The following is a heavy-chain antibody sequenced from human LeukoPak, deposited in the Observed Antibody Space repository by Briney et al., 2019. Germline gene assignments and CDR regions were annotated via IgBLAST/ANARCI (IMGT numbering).Heavy chain of an antibody. D-gene: IGHD3-3*01. Sequence: GASVNVSCKASGYPFTAYYLHWVRQAPGQGLEWMGRINPDSGDTHYAQKFQGRVTMTRDTSINTAYMEVTSLNSDDTAVYFGARARITIFGVINLVDHNYYYMDVWGKGSTVTVSS. J-gene: IGHJ6*03. CDR2: INPDSGDT. CDR3: ARARITIFGVINLVDHNYYYMDV. CDR1: GYPFTAYY. V-gene: IGHV1-2*02.